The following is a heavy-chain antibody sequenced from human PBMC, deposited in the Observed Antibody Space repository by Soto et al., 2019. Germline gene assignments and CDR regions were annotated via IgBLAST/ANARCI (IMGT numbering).Heavy chain of an antibody. V-gene: IGHV4-30-4*01. CDR3: ARDRKVATIFSQRGMDV. Sequence: PAETLSLTCTISGGSLSSGDYYWSWIRQPPGKGLEWIGYIYYSGSTYYNPSLKSRVTISVDTSKNQFSLKLSSVTAADTAVYYCARDRKVATIFSQRGMDVWGQGTTDPVSS. D-gene: IGHD5-12*01. J-gene: IGHJ6*02. CDR1: GGSLSSGDYY. CDR2: IYYSGST.